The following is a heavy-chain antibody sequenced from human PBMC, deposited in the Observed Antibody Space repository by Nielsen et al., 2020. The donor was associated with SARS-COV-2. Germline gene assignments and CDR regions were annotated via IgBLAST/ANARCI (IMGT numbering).Heavy chain of an antibody. CDR1: GYTFTSYY. D-gene: IGHD6-13*01. V-gene: IGHV1-46*01. CDR3: ARNIAAAIDY. Sequence: ASVKVSCKASGYTFTSYYMHWVRQAPGQGLEWMGIINPSGGSTSYAQKFRGRVTMTRDTSTSTVYMELSSLRSENTAVYYCARNIAAAIDYWGQGTLVTVSS. CDR2: INPSGGST. J-gene: IGHJ4*02.